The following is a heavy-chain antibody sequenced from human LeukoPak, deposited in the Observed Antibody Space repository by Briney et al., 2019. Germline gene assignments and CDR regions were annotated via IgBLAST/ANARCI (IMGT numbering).Heavy chain of an antibody. J-gene: IGHJ4*02. CDR3: ASPPNDILTGYQAVYFDY. CDR2: IIPIFGTA. D-gene: IGHD3-9*01. Sequence: SVKVSCKASGGTFSSYAISWVRQAPGQGLEWMGGIIPIFGTANYAQKFQGRVTITADESTSTAYMELSSLRSEDTAVYYCASPPNDILTGYQAVYFDYWGQGTLVTVSS. V-gene: IGHV1-69*01. CDR1: GGTFSSYA.